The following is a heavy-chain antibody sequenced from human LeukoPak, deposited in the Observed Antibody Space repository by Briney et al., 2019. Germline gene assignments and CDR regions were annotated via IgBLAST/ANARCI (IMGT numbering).Heavy chain of an antibody. Sequence: ASVKVSCKASGYTFTSYGISWVRQAPGQGLEWMGWIGAYNGNTNYAQKLQGRVTMTTDTSTSTAYMELRSLRSDDTAVYYCARDRYYYGSGSIDYWGQGTLVTVSS. CDR2: IGAYNGNT. J-gene: IGHJ4*02. CDR1: GYTFTSYG. V-gene: IGHV1-18*01. D-gene: IGHD3-10*01. CDR3: ARDRYYYGSGSIDY.